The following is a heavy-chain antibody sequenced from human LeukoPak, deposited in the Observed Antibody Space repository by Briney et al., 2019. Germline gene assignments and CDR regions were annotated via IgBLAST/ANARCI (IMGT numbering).Heavy chain of an antibody. V-gene: IGHV1-69*05. Sequence: ASVKVSCKASGGTFSGYAISWVRQAPGQGLEWMGGIIPIFGTANYAQKFQGRVTITTDESTSTAYMELSSLRSEDTAVYYCARVGGGYNSFDYWGQGTLVTVSS. CDR1: GGTFSGYA. J-gene: IGHJ4*02. D-gene: IGHD5-24*01. CDR2: IIPIFGTA. CDR3: ARVGGGYNSFDY.